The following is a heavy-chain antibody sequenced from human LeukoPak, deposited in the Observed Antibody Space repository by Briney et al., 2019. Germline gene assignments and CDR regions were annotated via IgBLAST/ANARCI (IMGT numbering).Heavy chain of an antibody. CDR3: ARKDIVVVPAAQKGDWFDP. CDR1: GGSISSGGYY. Sequence: NPSETLSLTCTVSGGSISSGGYYWSWIRQHPGKGLEWIGYIYYSGSTYYNPSLKSRVTISVDTSKNQFSLKLSSATAADTAVYYCARKDIVVVPAAQKGDWFDPWGQGTLVTVSS. J-gene: IGHJ5*02. CDR2: IYYSGST. V-gene: IGHV4-31*03. D-gene: IGHD2-2*01.